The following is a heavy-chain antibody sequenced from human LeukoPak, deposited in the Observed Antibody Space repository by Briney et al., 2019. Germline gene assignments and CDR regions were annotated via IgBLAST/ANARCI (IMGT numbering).Heavy chain of an antibody. Sequence: GGSLRLSCVASGFPFSSYWMTWVRQAPGKGLEWVANIKQDGSKKSYVDSVKGRFTISRDNSKNTLYLQMNSLRAEDTAVYYCAKSITMIVVMISDIWGQGTMVTVSS. CDR1: GFPFSSYW. CDR2: IKQDGSKK. CDR3: AKSITMIVVMISDI. D-gene: IGHD3-22*01. V-gene: IGHV3-7*03. J-gene: IGHJ3*02.